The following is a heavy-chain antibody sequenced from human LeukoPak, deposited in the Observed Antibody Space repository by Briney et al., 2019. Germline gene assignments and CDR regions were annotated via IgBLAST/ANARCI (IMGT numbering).Heavy chain of an antibody. Sequence: SETLSLTCTVSGGSISSYYWSWIRQPPGKGLEWIGYIYYSGSTNYNPSLKSRVTISVDTSKNQFSLKLSSVTAADTAVYFCARGPPYVYFDYWGQGTLVTVSS. CDR1: GGSISSYY. J-gene: IGHJ4*02. V-gene: IGHV4-59*01. D-gene: IGHD3-16*01. CDR2: IYYSGST. CDR3: ARGPPYVYFDY.